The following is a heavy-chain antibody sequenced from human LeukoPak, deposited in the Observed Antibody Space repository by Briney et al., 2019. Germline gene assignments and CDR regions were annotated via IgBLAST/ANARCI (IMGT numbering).Heavy chain of an antibody. CDR2: IYHSGST. CDR3: ARKNPLYCSGGSCYSLNAFDI. CDR1: GYSISSGYY. J-gene: IGHJ3*02. V-gene: IGHV4-38-2*01. Sequence: PSETLSLTCAVSGYSISSGYYWGWIRQPPGKGLEWIGSIYHSGSTYYNPSLKSRVTISGDTSKNQFSLKLSSVTAADTAVYYCARKNPLYCSGGSCYSLNAFDIWGQGTMITVSS. D-gene: IGHD2-15*01.